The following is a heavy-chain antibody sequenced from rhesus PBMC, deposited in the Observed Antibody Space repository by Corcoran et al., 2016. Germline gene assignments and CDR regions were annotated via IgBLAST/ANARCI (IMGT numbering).Heavy chain of an antibody. J-gene: IGHJ4*01. CDR1: GGSISSNY. V-gene: IGHV4-173*01. CDR2: ISGSGGST. D-gene: IGHD3-16*01. CDR3: AAPLSGSYYYHYFDD. Sequence: QLQLQESGPGLVKPSETLSLTCAVSGGSISSNYWSWIRQPPGKGLEWIGRISGSGGSTDYNPSLKSRVTIATDTSKNQFPMKLSSVTAADTAVYYCAAPLSGSYYYHYFDDWGQGVLVTVSS.